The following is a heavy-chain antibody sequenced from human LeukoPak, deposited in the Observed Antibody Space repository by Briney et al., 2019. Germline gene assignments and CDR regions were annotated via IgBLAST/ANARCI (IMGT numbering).Heavy chain of an antibody. CDR3: ARECSTSCYRAYDY. CDR1: GYTFPAYY. D-gene: IGHD2-2*02. Sequence: VNVSFQASGYTFPAYYMHWVGQAPGQGRAWMGLINPNSGGTNYAQKFQDRVTMTRDTSIITAYMELSRLRSDDTAVYYCARECSTSCYRAYDYWGQGTLVTVSS. V-gene: IGHV1-2*02. J-gene: IGHJ4*02. CDR2: INPNSGGT.